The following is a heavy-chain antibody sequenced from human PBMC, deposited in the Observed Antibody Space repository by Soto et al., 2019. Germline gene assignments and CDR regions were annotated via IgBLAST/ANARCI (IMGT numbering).Heavy chain of an antibody. CDR2: MYVTGTT. CDR1: GGSISHHY. D-gene: IGHD5-12*01. CDR3: ARNGGYTGYEEGNPFDI. J-gene: IGHJ3*02. Sequence: QVQLQESGPGLVKPSETLSLICTVSGGSISHHYWSWIRQPDGTRLEWIGRMYVTGTTNYNPSLKNRVYMSIDTSKNQFSLKLSSVTAADTAVYYCARNGGYTGYEEGNPFDIWGQGTMVTVSS. V-gene: IGHV4-4*07.